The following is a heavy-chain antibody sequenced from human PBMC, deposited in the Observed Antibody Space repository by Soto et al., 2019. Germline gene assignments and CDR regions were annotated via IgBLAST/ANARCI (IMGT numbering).Heavy chain of an antibody. V-gene: IGHV4-59*01. CDR3: ARSRYFDWLPFDY. D-gene: IGHD3-9*01. CDR1: GGSIIGYD. CDR2: IYYSGST. Sequence: PLLTLSLTCTVAGGSIIGYDCSWIRQPPGKGLEWIGYIYYSGSTNYNPSLKSRVTISVDTSKNQFSLKLSSVTAADTAVYYCARSRYFDWLPFDYWGQGTLVTVSS. J-gene: IGHJ4*02.